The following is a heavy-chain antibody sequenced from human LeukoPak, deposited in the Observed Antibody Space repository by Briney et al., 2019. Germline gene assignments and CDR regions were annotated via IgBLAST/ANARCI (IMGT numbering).Heavy chain of an antibody. J-gene: IGHJ5*02. D-gene: IGHD6-19*01. CDR2: ISAYNGNT. V-gene: IGHV1-18*01. CDR1: GYTFTSYG. CDR3: ARGLGVAVAESEWFDP. Sequence: ASVKVSCKASGYTFTSYGISWVRQAPGQGLEWMGWISAYNGNTNYAQKLQGRVTMTTDTSTSTAYMELRSLRSDDTAVYYCARGLGVAVAESEWFDPWGQGTLVTVSS.